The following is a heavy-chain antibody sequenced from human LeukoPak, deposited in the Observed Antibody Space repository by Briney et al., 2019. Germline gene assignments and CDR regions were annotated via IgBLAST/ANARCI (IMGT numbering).Heavy chain of an antibody. Sequence: GGSLILSCAASGFTVSNNFMSWVRQAPGKGLEWVSVIYGGGSTYYADSVKGRFTISRDTSKNTLYLQMNSLRAEDTAVYYCARSGSSWYPSLDYWGQGTLVTVSS. CDR1: GFTVSNNF. CDR3: ARSGSSWYPSLDY. D-gene: IGHD6-13*01. V-gene: IGHV3-53*05. J-gene: IGHJ4*02. CDR2: IYGGGST.